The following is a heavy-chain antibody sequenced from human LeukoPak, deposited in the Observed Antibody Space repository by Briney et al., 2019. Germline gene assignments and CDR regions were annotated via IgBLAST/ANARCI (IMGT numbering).Heavy chain of an antibody. CDR3: ARAGCGWVLTPCDAFDI. V-gene: IGHV3-48*01. CDR1: GFSFSSYS. CDR2: ISWSSSTI. Sequence: GGSLRLSCAASGFSFSSYSMNWVRQAPGKGLEWVSYISWSSSTIHYADSVKGRFTISRDNAKNSLYLQMNSLRAEDTAAYYCARAGCGWVLTPCDAFDIWGQGTMVTVSS. J-gene: IGHJ3*02. D-gene: IGHD2-15*01.